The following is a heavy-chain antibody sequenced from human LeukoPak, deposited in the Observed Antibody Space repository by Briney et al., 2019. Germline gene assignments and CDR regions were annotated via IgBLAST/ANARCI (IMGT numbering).Heavy chain of an antibody. CDR2: INPNSGGT. J-gene: IGHJ4*02. D-gene: IGHD3-10*01. Sequence: GASVKVSCKASGYTFTGYYMHWVRQAPGQGLEWMGWINPNSGGTNYAQKFQGRVTMTRDTSISTAYMELSRLRSDDTAVYYCASYNRGVHQPPRTFDYGGKETLVTVS. V-gene: IGHV1-2*02. CDR3: ASYNRGVHQPPRTFDY. CDR1: GYTFTGYY.